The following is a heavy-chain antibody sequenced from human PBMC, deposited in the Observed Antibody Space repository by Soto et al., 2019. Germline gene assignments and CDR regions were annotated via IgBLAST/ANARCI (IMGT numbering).Heavy chain of an antibody. CDR3: ARDLYSAAAPGLTHWFFDL. D-gene: IGHD6-13*01. J-gene: IGHJ2*01. CDR1: GGTFNSSG. Sequence: QVQLVQSGAEVKKPGSSVKVSCKASGGTFNSSGISWVRQAPGQGLEWMGGIIPIVGTADYAQKFQDRSTITADEATSTAYMELSSLRSEDTAMYYCARDLYSAAAPGLTHWFFDLWGRGTLVTVSS. CDR2: IIPIVGTA. V-gene: IGHV1-69*01.